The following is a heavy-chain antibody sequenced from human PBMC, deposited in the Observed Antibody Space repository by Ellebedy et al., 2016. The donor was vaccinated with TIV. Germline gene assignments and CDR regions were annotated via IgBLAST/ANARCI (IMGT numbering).Heavy chain of an antibody. CDR1: GFTFSSYW. J-gene: IGHJ6*02. CDR2: IKQDGSEK. Sequence: GGSLRLXXAASGFTFSSYWMSWVRQAPGKGLEWVANIKQDGSEKYYVDSVKGRFTISRDNAKNSLYLQMNSLRAEDTAVYYCARDELLGGGYYYYGMDVWGQGTTVTVSS. V-gene: IGHV3-7*03. D-gene: IGHD1-26*01. CDR3: ARDELLGGGYYYYGMDV.